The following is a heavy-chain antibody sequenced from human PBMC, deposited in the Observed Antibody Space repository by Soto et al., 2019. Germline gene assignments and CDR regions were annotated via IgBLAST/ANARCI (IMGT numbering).Heavy chain of an antibody. D-gene: IGHD6-19*01. V-gene: IGHV3-33*01. CDR3: ARDSSGVSSGWFH. J-gene: IGHJ4*02. CDR2: IWYDGSNK. CDR1: GFTFSSYG. Sequence: QVQLVESGGGVVQPGRSLRLSCAASGFTFSSYGMHWVRQAPGKGLEWVAVIWYDGSNKYYADSVKGRFTISRDNSKNTLYLPMNSLRAEDTAVYYCARDSSGVSSGWFHWGQGTLVTVSS.